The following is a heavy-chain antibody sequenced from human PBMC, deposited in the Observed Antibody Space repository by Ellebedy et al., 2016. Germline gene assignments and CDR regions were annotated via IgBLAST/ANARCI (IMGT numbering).Heavy chain of an antibody. J-gene: IGHJ4*02. V-gene: IGHV4-4*07. D-gene: IGHD6-19*01. CDR3: ARDPNSSGWYRTGTYYFDY. CDR1: GGSISSYF. CDR2: IYTSGST. Sequence: SETLSLTXTVSGGSISSYFWNWIRQPAGKRLEWIGRIYTSGSTNYNPSLKSRVSMSVDTSKNQFSLKLSSVTAADTAVYYCARDPNSSGWYRTGTYYFDYWGQGTLVTVSS.